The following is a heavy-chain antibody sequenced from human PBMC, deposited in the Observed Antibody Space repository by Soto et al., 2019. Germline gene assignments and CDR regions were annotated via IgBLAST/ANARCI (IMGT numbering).Heavy chain of an antibody. J-gene: IGHJ4*02. CDR3: AREKGYSYALSSYFDY. CDR2: IWYDGSNK. D-gene: IGHD5-18*01. V-gene: IGHV3-33*01. CDR1: GFTFSSYG. Sequence: QVQLVESGGGVVQPGRSLRLSCAASGFTFSSYGMHWVRQAPGKGLEWVAVIWYDGSNKYYADSVKGRFTISRDNSKNTLYLQMNSLRAEDTAVYYCAREKGYSYALSSYFDYWGQGTLVTVSS.